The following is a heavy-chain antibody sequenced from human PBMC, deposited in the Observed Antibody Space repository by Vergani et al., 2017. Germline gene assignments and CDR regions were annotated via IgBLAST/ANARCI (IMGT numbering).Heavy chain of an antibody. V-gene: IGHV3-23*01. CDR1: GFTFSNSA. Sequence: EVHLLESGGGQVEAGGSLRLSCVASGFTFSNSAMSWVRQTSGKGLEWVSAISGHGDRTYYADSVKGRFTISRDNSKNMVYIQMNSLRPEDTAVYYCVKGKGTIENWGQGTLVTVSS. CDR3: VKGKGTIEN. D-gene: IGHD1-7*01. CDR2: ISGHGDRT. J-gene: IGHJ4*02.